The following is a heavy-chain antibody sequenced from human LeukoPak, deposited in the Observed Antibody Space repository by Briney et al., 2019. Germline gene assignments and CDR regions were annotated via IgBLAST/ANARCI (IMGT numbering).Heavy chain of an antibody. D-gene: IGHD5-12*01. CDR2: IYHSGRT. V-gene: IGHV4-38-2*02. CDR1: GYSISSGYY. CDR3: AREGYSGHDFIY. J-gene: IGHJ4*02. Sequence: PSETLSLTCTVSGYSISSGYYWGWIRQPPGKGLEWIGSIYHSGRTFYNPSLKSRVTISVDTSKNQFSLKLTSVTAADTAVYYCAREGYSGHDFIYWGQGTLVTVSS.